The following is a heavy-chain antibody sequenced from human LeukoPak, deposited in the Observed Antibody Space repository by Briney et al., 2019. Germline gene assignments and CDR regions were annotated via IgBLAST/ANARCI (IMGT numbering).Heavy chain of an antibody. D-gene: IGHD2-2*01. J-gene: IGHJ6*02. V-gene: IGHV3-21*04. CDR2: ISSSSSYI. CDR3: ASGTSWIPGFRYYYGMDV. CDR1: GFTFSSYS. Sequence: PGGSLRLSCAASGFTFSSYSMNWVRQAPGKGLEWVSSISSSSSYIYYADSVKGRFTISRDNAKNSLYLQMNSLRAEDTALYYCASGTSWIPGFRYYYGMDVWGQGTTVTVSS.